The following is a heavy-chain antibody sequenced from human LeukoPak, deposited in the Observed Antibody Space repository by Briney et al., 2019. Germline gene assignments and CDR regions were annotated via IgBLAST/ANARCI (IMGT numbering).Heavy chain of an antibody. J-gene: IGHJ4*02. CDR2: IRYDGSNK. V-gene: IGHV3-30*02. CDR1: GFPFSTYG. Sequence: PGVSLRLSCAASGFPFSTYGMHWVRQAPGKGLEWVAFIRYDGSNKSYSDSVKGRFTISRDNSKNTLYLQMNSLRVDDTAVYYCAPRVVVIAAPFDYWGQGTLVTVSS. CDR3: APRVVVIAAPFDY. D-gene: IGHD2-21*01.